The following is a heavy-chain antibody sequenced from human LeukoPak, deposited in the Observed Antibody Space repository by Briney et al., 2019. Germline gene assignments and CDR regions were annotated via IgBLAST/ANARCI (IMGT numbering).Heavy chain of an antibody. D-gene: IGHD6-13*01. Sequence: ASVTVSCKASGYSFTGYSIHWVRQATGQGLEWMGYINPNSGGTNYAQKFQGRVTMTRVTSMRTAYMELSSLRSDDTAVYYCARARTQQLSSLNYWGQGALVTVSS. CDR2: INPNSGGT. CDR3: ARARTQQLSSLNY. J-gene: IGHJ4*02. CDR1: GYSFTGYS. V-gene: IGHV1-2*02.